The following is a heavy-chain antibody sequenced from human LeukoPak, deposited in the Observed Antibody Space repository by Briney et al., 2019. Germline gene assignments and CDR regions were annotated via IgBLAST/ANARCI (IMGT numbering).Heavy chain of an antibody. Sequence: GGSLRLPCAASGFTFSSYAMSWVRQAPGKGLEWVSAISGSGGSTYYADSVKGRFTISRDNSKNTLYLQMNSLRAEDTAVYYCAKQNFIAVAGTYSDYWGQGTLVTVSS. CDR2: ISGSGGST. J-gene: IGHJ4*02. V-gene: IGHV3-23*01. CDR1: GFTFSSYA. D-gene: IGHD6-19*01. CDR3: AKQNFIAVAGTYSDY.